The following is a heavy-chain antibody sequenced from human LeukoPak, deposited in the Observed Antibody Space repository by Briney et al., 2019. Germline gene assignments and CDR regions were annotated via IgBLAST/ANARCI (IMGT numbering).Heavy chain of an antibody. D-gene: IGHD5-18*01. V-gene: IGHV3-48*02. J-gene: IGHJ4*02. CDR3: ARDGLHTAHFDY. CDR1: GFTFSTYT. CDR2: VSDSSDV. Sequence: PGGSLRLSCAASGFTFSTYTMNWVRQAPGKGLEGVSTVSDSSDVHYSDSVKGRFTISRDNARNSLYLQMNNLRDEDTAVYYCARDGLHTAHFDYWGQGTLVTVSS.